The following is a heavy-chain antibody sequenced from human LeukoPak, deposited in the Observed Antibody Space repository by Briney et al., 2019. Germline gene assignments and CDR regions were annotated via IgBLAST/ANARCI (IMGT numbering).Heavy chain of an antibody. CDR2: IYHTGST. Sequence: PSETLSHTCAVSGGSISTNNWWSWVRQPPGKGLEWIGEIYHTGSTNYSPSLRSRVTMSIDKSNNQFSLNLNSVTAADTAVYYCAKSGDYLWDYWGQGTLVTVSS. CDR3: AKSGDYLWDY. CDR1: GGSISTNNW. D-gene: IGHD3-16*01. V-gene: IGHV4-4*02. J-gene: IGHJ4*02.